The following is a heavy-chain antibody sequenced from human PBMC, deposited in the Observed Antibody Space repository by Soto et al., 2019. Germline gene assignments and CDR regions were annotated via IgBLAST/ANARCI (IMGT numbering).Heavy chain of an antibody. CDR3: ARHGGGITIFGVVITQAYGMDV. V-gene: IGHV5-51*01. J-gene: IGHJ6*02. CDR1: GYSFTSYW. D-gene: IGHD3-3*01. Sequence: GESLKISCKGSGYSFTSYWIGWVRQMPGKGLEWMGIIYPGDSDTRYSPSFQGQVTIPADKSISTAYLQWSSLKASDTAMYYCARHGGGITIFGVVITQAYGMDVWGQGTTVTVSS. CDR2: IYPGDSDT.